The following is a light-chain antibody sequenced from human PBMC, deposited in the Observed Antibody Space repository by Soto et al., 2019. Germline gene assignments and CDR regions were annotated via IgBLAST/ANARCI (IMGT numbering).Light chain of an antibody. CDR3: QQFSRYPLT. J-gene: IGKJ4*01. CDR2: DAS. V-gene: IGKV1-13*02. CDR1: QGISSA. Sequence: AVQLTQSPSSLSASVGDRVTITCRAGQGISSALAWYQQKPGKPPKLLIYDASTLESGVPSRFSGTGSGTDFTLTVSSLQPEDFATYYCQQFSRYPLTFGGGTKVEIK.